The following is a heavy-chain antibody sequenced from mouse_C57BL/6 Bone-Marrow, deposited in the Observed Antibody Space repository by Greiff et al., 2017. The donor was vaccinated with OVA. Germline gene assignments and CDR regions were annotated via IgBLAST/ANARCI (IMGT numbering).Heavy chain of an antibody. CDR3: VRGFYSNYDYYAMDY. V-gene: IGHV10-1*01. CDR1: GFSFNTYA. J-gene: IGHJ4*01. CDR2: IRSKSNNYAT. Sequence: EVKLMESGGGLVQPKGSLKLSCAASGFSFNTYAMNWVRQAPGKGLEWVARIRSKSNNYATYYADSVKDRFTISRDDSESMLYLQMNNLKTEDTAMYYCVRGFYSNYDYYAMDYWGQGTSVTVSS. D-gene: IGHD2-5*01.